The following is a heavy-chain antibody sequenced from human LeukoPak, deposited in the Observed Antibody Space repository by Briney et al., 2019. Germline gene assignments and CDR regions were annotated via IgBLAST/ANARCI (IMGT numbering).Heavy chain of an antibody. J-gene: IGHJ4*02. CDR1: GTTFRNAW. Sequence: GGSLRLSCEVSGTTFRNAWMTWVRQAPGKGLEWVGRIKSKPDGGTTDYAAPVKGRFTISRDDSQNTQYLQMSSLKSEDTAVYYCSTAGFNWGQGTLVSVSS. CDR3: STAGFN. V-gene: IGHV3-15*01. CDR2: IKSKPDGGTT.